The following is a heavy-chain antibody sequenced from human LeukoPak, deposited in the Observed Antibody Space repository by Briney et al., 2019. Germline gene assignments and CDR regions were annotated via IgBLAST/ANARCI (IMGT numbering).Heavy chain of an antibody. D-gene: IGHD3-10*01. CDR2: IYTSVST. V-gene: IGHV4-4*07. CDR3: ARCYYGSASWFDP. Sequence: SETLSLTCTVSGGAISSYDGSCIRQPAGKGLEWIGSIYTSVSTNYNPSLKRRVTMSVATSTTQFSLTLSSVTAADTAVSYCARCYYGSASWFDPWGKGTLVTVSS. J-gene: IGHJ5*02. CDR1: GGAISSYD.